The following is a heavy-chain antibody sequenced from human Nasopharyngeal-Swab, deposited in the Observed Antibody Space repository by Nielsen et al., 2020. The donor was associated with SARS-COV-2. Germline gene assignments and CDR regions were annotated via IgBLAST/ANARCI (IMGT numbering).Heavy chain of an antibody. D-gene: IGHD2-15*01. CDR3: ARLLRVGYYYYMDV. CDR2: ISYDGSNK. J-gene: IGHJ6*03. Sequence: RQPPGKGLEWVAVISYDGSNKYYADSVKGRFTISRDNSKNTLYLQMNSLRAEDTAVYYCARLLRVGYYYYMDVWGKGTTVTVSS. V-gene: IGHV3-30*03.